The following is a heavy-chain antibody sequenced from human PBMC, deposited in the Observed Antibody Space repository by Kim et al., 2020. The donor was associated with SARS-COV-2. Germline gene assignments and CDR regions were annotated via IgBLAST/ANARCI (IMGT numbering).Heavy chain of an antibody. D-gene: IGHD3-16*01. V-gene: IGHV4-34*01. Sequence: LKSRVTVSVDTSKNQFSRKLSSVTAADTAIYYCARVVRGIDVLNTDAFDMWGQGTMVTVSS. J-gene: IGHJ3*02. CDR3: ARVVRGIDVLNTDAFDM.